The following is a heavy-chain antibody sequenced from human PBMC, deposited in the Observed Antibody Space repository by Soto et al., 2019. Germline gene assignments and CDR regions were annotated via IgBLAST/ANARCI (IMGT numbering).Heavy chain of an antibody. CDR1: GYTFSGYY. J-gene: IGHJ5*02. CDR2: INPNSGGT. CDR3: AREGRADYSDSSGYSNWFDP. Sequence: AASVKVSCKATGYTFSGYYIHWVRQAPGQGLEWMGWINPNSGGTNYAQKFRGWVTMTRDTSISTAYMELSLRSDDTAVYYCAREGRADYSDSSGYSNWFDPWGQGTLVTVSS. D-gene: IGHD3-22*01. V-gene: IGHV1-2*04.